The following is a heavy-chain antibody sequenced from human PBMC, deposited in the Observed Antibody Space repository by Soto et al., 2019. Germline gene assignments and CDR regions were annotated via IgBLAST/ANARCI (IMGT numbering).Heavy chain of an antibody. CDR3: ARSQGSSTSLEIYYYYYYGMDV. V-gene: IGHV1-69*01. J-gene: IGHJ6*02. Sequence: QVQLVQSGAEVKKPGSSVKVSCKASGGTFGSYAISWVRQAPGQGLEWRGGIIPIPGTANYAQKFQGRVTFAADESTSTAYMELSSLRSEDTAVYYCARSQGSSTSLEIYYYYYYGMDVWGQGTTVTVSS. CDR2: IIPIPGTA. D-gene: IGHD2-2*01. CDR1: GGTFGSYA.